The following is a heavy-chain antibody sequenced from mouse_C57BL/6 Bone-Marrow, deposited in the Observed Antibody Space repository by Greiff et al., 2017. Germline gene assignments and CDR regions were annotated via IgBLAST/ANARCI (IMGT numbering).Heavy chain of an antibody. J-gene: IGHJ2*01. CDR2: IFPGSGST. D-gene: IGHD1-1*01. Sequence: QVQLQQSGPELVKPGASVKISCKASGYTFTDYYINWVKQRPGQGLEWIGWIFPGSGSTYYNEKFKGKATLTVDTSSSTAYMLLSSLTSEDSAVYFCARSDYSGGNYWGQGTTLTVSS. CDR1: GYTFTDYY. CDR3: ARSDYSGGNY. V-gene: IGHV1-75*01.